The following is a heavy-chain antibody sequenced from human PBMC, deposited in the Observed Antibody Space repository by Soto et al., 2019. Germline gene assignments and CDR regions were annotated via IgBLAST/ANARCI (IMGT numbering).Heavy chain of an antibody. J-gene: IGHJ4*02. CDR1: GFIFSSNE. Sequence: EVQLVESGGDLVQPGGSLRLSCAASGFIFSSNEMNWVRQAPGRGLEWISYINTAGNVIYYADSVRGRFTVSRDSAKNSLYLQMNSLRAEDTAVYYCAREEINCGGDCFSLWGQGTLVTVSS. V-gene: IGHV3-48*03. CDR3: AREEINCGGDCFSL. CDR2: INTAGNVI. D-gene: IGHD2-21*02.